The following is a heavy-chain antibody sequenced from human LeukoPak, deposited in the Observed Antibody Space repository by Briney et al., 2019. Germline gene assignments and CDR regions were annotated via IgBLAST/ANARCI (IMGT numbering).Heavy chain of an antibody. CDR3: ATLTTVVTAYYFDY. D-gene: IGHD4-23*01. V-gene: IGHV4-4*09. CDR2: IYHSGST. J-gene: IGHJ4*02. Sequence: SETLSLTCTVSGGSISSYYWSWIRQPPGKGLEWIGYIYHSGSTDYNPSIMSRVTISVDTSKSQFSLKLTSVSAADTAVYYCATLTTVVTAYYFDYWGQGTLVTVSS. CDR1: GGSISSYY.